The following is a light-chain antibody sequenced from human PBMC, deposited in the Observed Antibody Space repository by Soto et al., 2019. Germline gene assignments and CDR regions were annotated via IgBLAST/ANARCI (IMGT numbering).Light chain of an antibody. V-gene: IGKV3-20*01. J-gene: IGKJ4*01. CDR3: QQYGSSPATLT. CDR2: GAS. Sequence: EIVLTQSPGTLSLSPGERATLSCRASQSVSSSYLAWYQQKPGQASRLLIYGASSRATGIPDRFSGSGSGTDFTLTISRLEPEDFAVYYCQQYGSSPATLTFGGGTKVEIK. CDR1: QSVSSSY.